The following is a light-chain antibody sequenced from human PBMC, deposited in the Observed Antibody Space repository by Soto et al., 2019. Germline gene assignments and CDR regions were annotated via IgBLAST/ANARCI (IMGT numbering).Light chain of an antibody. CDR2: VAS. CDR1: QSVSSN. CDR3: QQCNVWPLT. Sequence: EIVMTQSPATLSVSPGERATLSCRASQSVSSNLAGYQQNPGQTPKLLIYVASTRATGLKARFSGSGSGAKFTLTISSLQSEEFGVDSCQQCNVWPLTFGGGTKVEFK. J-gene: IGKJ4*01. V-gene: IGKV3-15*01.